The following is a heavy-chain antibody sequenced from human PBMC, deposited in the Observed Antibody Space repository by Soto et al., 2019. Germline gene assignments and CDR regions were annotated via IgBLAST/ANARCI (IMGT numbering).Heavy chain of an antibody. CDR2: INVHSGDA. J-gene: IGHJ4*02. CDR1: GYTFTSFD. D-gene: IGHD6-13*01. V-gene: IGHV1-3*01. Sequence: DSVKVSCKASGYTFTSFDIHWVRQGPGHRLEYMGGINVHSGDAKYSQRFQGRVTISRDTPATTVYMELTSLRFEDTAVYHCAMSEGWYSFHHWGKGTLVTV. CDR3: AMSEGWYSFHH.